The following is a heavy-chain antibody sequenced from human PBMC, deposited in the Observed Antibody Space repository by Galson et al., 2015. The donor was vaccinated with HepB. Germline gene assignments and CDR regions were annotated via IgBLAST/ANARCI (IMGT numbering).Heavy chain of an antibody. V-gene: IGHV1-18*04. CDR1: GYTFTSYG. CDR2: ISAYNGNT. Sequence: QSGAEVKKPGASVKVSCKASGYTFTSYGISWVRQAPGQGLEWMGCISAYNGNTNYAQKLQGRVTMTTDTSTSTAYMELRSLRSDDTAVYYCARIYDSSGSVSYYGMDVWGQGTTVTVSS. CDR3: ARIYDSSGSVSYYGMDV. J-gene: IGHJ6*02. D-gene: IGHD3-22*01.